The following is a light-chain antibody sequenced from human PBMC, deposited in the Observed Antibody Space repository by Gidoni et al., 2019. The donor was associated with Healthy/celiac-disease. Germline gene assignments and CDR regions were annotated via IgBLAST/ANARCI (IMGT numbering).Light chain of an antibody. CDR1: QSVSSSY. CDR2: GAS. V-gene: IGKV3-20*01. Sequence: EIVLTQSPGTLSLSPGERATLSCRASQSVSSSYLAWYQQKPGQAPRLLIYGASSRATGIPDRFSGIGFGTDFTLTISRLEPEDFAVYYCQQYGSSPGTFGQGTKVEIK. CDR3: QQYGSSPGT. J-gene: IGKJ1*01.